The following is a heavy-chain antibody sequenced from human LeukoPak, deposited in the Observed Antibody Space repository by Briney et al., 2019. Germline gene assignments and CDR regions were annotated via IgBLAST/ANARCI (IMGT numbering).Heavy chain of an antibody. D-gene: IGHD6-6*01. CDR3: ARYIAARAFDY. CDR1: GFIFSSYW. CDR2: INSDGSST. V-gene: IGHV3-74*01. J-gene: IGHJ4*02. Sequence: PGGSLRLSCAATGFIFSSYWMSWVRQVRGKGLVCVSRINSDGSSTSYGDSVKGRFTISRDIAKNTLYVQMNTLRAEETAVYYCARYIAARAFDYWGQGTLVTVSS.